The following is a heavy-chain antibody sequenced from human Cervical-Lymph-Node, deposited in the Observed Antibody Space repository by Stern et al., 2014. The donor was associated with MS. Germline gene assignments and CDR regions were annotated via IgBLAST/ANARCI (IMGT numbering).Heavy chain of an antibody. CDR2: IDPSDSDT. CDR3: ARHTSKWDEAIEDWFDP. D-gene: IGHD1-26*01. Sequence: VQLVQSGTEVKKPGESLRVSCKGSGYTFTKSWISWVRQKPGKGLEWMGRIDPSDSDTYYSPSFQGHVTISADKSISTAYLQWSSLRASDTAIYYCARHTSKWDEAIEDWFDPWGQGTLVTVSA. CDR1: GYTFTKSW. V-gene: IGHV5-10-1*03. J-gene: IGHJ5*02.